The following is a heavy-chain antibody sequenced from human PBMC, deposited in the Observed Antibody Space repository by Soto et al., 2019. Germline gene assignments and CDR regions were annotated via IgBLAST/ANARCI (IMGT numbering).Heavy chain of an antibody. J-gene: IGHJ3*02. CDR3: ARDHVGNSLPAAMWDAFNI. Sequence: PGGSLRLSCAASGFTFSSYSMNWVRQAPGKGLEWVSYISSSSSTIYYADSVKGRFTISRDNAKNPLYLQMNSLRAEDTAVYYCARDHVGNSLPAAMWDAFNIWGKGTRVPVS. CDR2: ISSSSSTI. CDR1: GFTFSSYS. D-gene: IGHD2-2*01. V-gene: IGHV3-48*01.